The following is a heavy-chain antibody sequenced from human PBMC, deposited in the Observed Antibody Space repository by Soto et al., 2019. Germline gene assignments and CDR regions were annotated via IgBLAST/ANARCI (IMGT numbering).Heavy chain of an antibody. Sequence: SETLSLTCTVSGFSIINYYWSWIRQPPGKGLEWIAYIYYTGSTNYNPSLKSRVTISVDTSKNQFSLKLSSVTAADTAVYYCARQSLDCSGGSCYTYYFDYWGQGTLVTVSS. CDR2: IYYTGST. CDR1: GFSIINYY. V-gene: IGHV4-59*08. J-gene: IGHJ4*02. D-gene: IGHD2-15*01. CDR3: ARQSLDCSGGSCYTYYFDY.